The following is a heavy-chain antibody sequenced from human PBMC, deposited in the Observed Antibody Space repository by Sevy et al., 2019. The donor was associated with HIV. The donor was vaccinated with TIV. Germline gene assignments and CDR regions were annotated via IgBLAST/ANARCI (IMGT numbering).Heavy chain of an antibody. J-gene: IGHJ6*03. Sequence: GGSLRLSCTASGFTFGDYAMNWFRQAPGKGLEWVGFIRSKADGGTTEYAASVRGRFTLSRDDSKTIAYLQMSSLKTEDTAMYYCSRLAVTKLRGPRKYDYMDVWGKGTTVTVSS. V-gene: IGHV3-49*03. CDR3: SRLAVTKLRGPRKYDYMDV. D-gene: IGHD3-10*01. CDR2: IRSKADGGTT. CDR1: GFTFGDYA.